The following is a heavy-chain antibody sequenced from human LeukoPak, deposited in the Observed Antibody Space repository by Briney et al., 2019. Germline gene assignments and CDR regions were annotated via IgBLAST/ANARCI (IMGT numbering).Heavy chain of an antibody. V-gene: IGHV5-51*01. D-gene: IGHD3-9*01. J-gene: IGHJ4*02. Sequence: GESPKISCKGSGYSFTSYWIGWVRQMPGKGLEWMGIIYPGDSDTRYSPSFQGQVTISADKSISTAYLQWSSLKASDTAMYYCASGPAYDILTGYLQYYFDYWGQGTLVTVSS. CDR1: GYSFTSYW. CDR3: ASGPAYDILTGYLQYYFDY. CDR2: IYPGDSDT.